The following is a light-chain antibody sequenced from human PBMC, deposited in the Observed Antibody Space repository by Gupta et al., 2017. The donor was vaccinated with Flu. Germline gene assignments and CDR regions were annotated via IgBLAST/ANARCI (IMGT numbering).Light chain of an antibody. Sequence: DIQMTQSPSSLSASVGDRVTITCRASQSISSYLNWYQQKPGKAPKLLIYAASSLQSGVTSRFSGSGAGTDFTLTISSRQPEDFATYYCQQSYSTPPDTFGQGTKLEIK. CDR2: AAS. V-gene: IGKV1-39*01. CDR3: QQSYSTPPDT. J-gene: IGKJ2*01. CDR1: QSISSY.